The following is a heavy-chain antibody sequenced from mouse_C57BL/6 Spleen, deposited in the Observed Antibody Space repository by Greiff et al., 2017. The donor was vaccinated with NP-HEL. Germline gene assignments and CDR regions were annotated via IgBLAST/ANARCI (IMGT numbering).Heavy chain of an antibody. Sequence: QVQLQQPGAELVKPGASVKVSCKASGYTFTSYWMHWVKQRPGQGLEWIGRFHPSDSDTNYNQKFKGKATLTVYKSSSTAYMPLSSLTSEDSAVYYCAMGEYYGSSYFDYWGQGTTLTVSS. V-gene: IGHV1-74*01. CDR3: AMGEYYGSSYFDY. D-gene: IGHD1-1*01. CDR2: FHPSDSDT. J-gene: IGHJ2*01. CDR1: GYTFTSYW.